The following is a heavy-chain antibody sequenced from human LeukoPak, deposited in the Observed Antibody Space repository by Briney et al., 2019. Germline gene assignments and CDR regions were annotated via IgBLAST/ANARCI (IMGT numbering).Heavy chain of an antibody. CDR2: INAGNGNT. D-gene: IGHD3-22*01. Sequence: VASVKVSCRASGYTFTSYAMHWVRQAPGQRLEWMGWINAGNGNTKYSQKFQGRVTITRDTSASTAYMELSSLRSEDTAVYYCAREGYDSSGYYLSTAYFDYWGQGTLVTVSS. V-gene: IGHV1-3*01. J-gene: IGHJ4*02. CDR1: GYTFTSYA. CDR3: AREGYDSSGYYLSTAYFDY.